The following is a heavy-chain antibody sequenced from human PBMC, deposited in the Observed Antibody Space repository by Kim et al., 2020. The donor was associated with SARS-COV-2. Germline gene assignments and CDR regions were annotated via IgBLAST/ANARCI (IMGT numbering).Heavy chain of an antibody. D-gene: IGHD2-2*01. J-gene: IGHJ6*02. Sequence: ASVKVSCKASGYTFTGYYMHWVRQAPGQGLEWMGRINPNSGGTNYAQKFQGRVTMTRDTSISTAYMELSRLRSDDTAVYYCARDRDCSCSSCYCYYYYGMDVWGQGTTVTVSS. CDR1: GYTFTGYY. CDR3: ARDRDCSCSSCYCYYYYGMDV. V-gene: IGHV1-2*06. CDR2: INPNSGGT.